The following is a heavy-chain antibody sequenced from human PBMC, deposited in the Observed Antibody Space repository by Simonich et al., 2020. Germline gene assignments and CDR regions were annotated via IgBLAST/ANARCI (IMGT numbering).Heavy chain of an antibody. V-gene: IGHV1-2*02. CDR2: INPNSCGT. CDR1: GYTFTGYY. J-gene: IGHJ3*02. D-gene: IGHD6-6*01. Sequence: QVQLVQSGAEVKKPGASVKVSCKASGYTFTGYYMHWVRQAPGQGLEWRAVINPNSCGTNYDQKFQGRVTMTRDTSISTAYMGRSRLRSDDTAVYYCARARLYSSSHAFDIWGQGTMVTVSS. CDR3: ARARLYSSSHAFDI.